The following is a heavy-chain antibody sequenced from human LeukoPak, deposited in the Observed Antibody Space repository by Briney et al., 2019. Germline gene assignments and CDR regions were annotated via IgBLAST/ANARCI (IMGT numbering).Heavy chain of an antibody. CDR2: IYHSGST. J-gene: IGHJ4*02. Sequence: PSETLSLTCAVSGGSISSGGYSWSWLRQPPGKGLEWIGYIYHSGSTYYNPSLKSRVTISVDRSKNQFSLKLSSVTAADTAVYYCARARDGYNYGLFDYWGQGTLVTVSS. V-gene: IGHV4-30-2*01. CDR3: ARARDGYNYGLFDY. D-gene: IGHD5-24*01. CDR1: GGSISSGGYS.